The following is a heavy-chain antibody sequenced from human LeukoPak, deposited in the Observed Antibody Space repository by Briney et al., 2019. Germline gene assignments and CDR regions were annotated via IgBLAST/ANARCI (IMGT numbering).Heavy chain of an antibody. CDR3: VRCRGTTVLTRFDN. J-gene: IGHJ4*02. CDR1: GGSINNYY. CDR2: IYSSGST. Sequence: SETLSLTCTVSGGSINNYYWSWIRQPAGKGLEWMGRIYSSGSTNYNPSLKSRVTMSVDTSKNQFSVNLTSVTAADTAVYYCVRCRGTTVLTRFDNWGQGTLVTVSS. V-gene: IGHV4-4*07. D-gene: IGHD1-1*01.